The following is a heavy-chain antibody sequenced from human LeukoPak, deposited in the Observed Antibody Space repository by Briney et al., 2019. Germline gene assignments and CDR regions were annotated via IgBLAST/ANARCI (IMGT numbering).Heavy chain of an antibody. V-gene: IGHV3-30*02. D-gene: IGHD3-22*01. CDR1: GFTFSSYG. J-gene: IGHJ3*02. Sequence: PGGSLRLSCAASGFTFSSYGMHWVRQAPGEGLEWVAFIRYDGSNKYYADSVKGRFTISRDNSKNTLYLQMNSLRAEDTAVYYCAAPGDYYDSSGWDAFDIWGQGTMVTVSS. CDR2: IRYDGSNK. CDR3: AAPGDYYDSSGWDAFDI.